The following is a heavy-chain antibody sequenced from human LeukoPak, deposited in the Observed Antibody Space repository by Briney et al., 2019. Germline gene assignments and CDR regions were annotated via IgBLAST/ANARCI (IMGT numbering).Heavy chain of an antibody. D-gene: IGHD6-19*01. V-gene: IGHV6-1*01. Sequence: SQTLSLTCAISGDSVSSNSAAWNWVRQSPSRGLEWLGRTYYRSKWYNDYAVSVKSRITINPDTSKKQFSLQLNSVTPEDTAVYYCARSRSVAGTEEGFDYWGQGILVTVSS. CDR1: GDSVSSNSAA. CDR3: ARSRSVAGTEEGFDY. CDR2: TYYRSKWYN. J-gene: IGHJ4*02.